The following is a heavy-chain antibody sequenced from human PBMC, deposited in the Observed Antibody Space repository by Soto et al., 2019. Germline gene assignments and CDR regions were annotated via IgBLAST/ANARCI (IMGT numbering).Heavy chain of an antibody. CDR3: ARAQITRETLFSYRPPLDI. Sequence: PSETLSLTCAVSGGSISSGGYSWSWIRQPPGKGLEWIGYINHSRSTNYNPSLKSRVTISVDTSKNQFSLKLSSVTAADTAVYYCARAQITRETLFSYRPPLDIWGQGTMVTVSS. J-gene: IGHJ3*02. CDR1: GGSISSGGYS. D-gene: IGHD1-26*01. CDR2: INHSRST. V-gene: IGHV4-30-2*01.